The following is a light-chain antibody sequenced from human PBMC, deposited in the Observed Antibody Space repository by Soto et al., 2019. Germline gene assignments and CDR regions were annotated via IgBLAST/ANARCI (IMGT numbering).Light chain of an antibody. CDR2: GNS. CDR1: SSNIGAGYD. J-gene: IGLJ2*01. Sequence: QSVLTQPPSGSGAPGQRVTISCTGSSSNIGAGYDVHWYQQLPGTAPRLLIYGNSNRPSGVPDRFSGSKSGTSASLVITGLQAEDEADYYCQSYDSSLSVVFGGGTKLTVL. V-gene: IGLV1-40*01. CDR3: QSYDSSLSVV.